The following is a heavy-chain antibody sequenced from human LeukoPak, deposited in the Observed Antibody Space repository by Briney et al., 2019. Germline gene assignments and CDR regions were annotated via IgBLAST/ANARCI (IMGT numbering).Heavy chain of an antibody. CDR2: IYSSGST. CDR1: GGSMSSYY. J-gene: IGHJ4*02. D-gene: IGHD2-2*01. CDR3: ARDRGYCSSIKCYYYFDY. V-gene: IGHV4-4*07. Sequence: PSETLSLTCTVSGGSMSSYYWSWIRQPAGKGLEWIGRIYSSGSTNYNPSLKSRVTMSVDTSKNQFSLKLPSVTDADTAVYYCARDRGYCSSIKCYYYFDYWGQGTLLTVSS.